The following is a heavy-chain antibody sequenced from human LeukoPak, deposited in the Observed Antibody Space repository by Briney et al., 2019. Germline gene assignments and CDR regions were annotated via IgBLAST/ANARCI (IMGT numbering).Heavy chain of an antibody. J-gene: IGHJ4*02. D-gene: IGHD6-13*01. V-gene: IGHV4-61*08. CDR2: TFHTGKT. CDR3: ATLNLSYSSSWNDDY. CDR1: GDSFRSGGLY. Sequence: SETLSLTCTLFGDSFRSGGLYWGWIRQPPGKRPEWIGDTFHTGKTNYNPSLRSRVTISVDTSKNQFSLKLSSVTAADTAVYYCATLNLSYSSSWNDDYWGQGTLVTVSS.